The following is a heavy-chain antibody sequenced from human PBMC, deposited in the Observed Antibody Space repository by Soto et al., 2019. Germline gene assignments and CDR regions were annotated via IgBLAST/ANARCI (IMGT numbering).Heavy chain of an antibody. CDR3: ARSGVSSWYEWAPSTHRSFDY. D-gene: IGHD6-13*01. CDR2: ISSSSSTI. J-gene: IGHJ4*02. Sequence: GGSLRLSCAASGFTFSSYSMNWVRQAPGKGLEWVSYISSSSSTIYYADSVKGRFTISRDNAKNSLYLQMNSLRDEDTAVYYCARSGVSSWYEWAPSTHRSFDYWGQGTLVTVSS. CDR1: GFTFSSYS. V-gene: IGHV3-48*02.